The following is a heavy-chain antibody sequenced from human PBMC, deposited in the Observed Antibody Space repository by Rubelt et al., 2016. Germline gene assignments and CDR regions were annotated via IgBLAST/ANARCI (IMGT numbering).Heavy chain of an antibody. CDR2: INHSGST. Sequence: QVQLQQWGAGLLKPSETLSLTCAVYGGSFSGYYWSWIRQPPGKGLEWIGEINHSGSTNYNPSLKGRVTISVDTSKNQFSLKLSSVTAADTAVYYCARPGRGGRWLTFFDYWGQGTLVTVSS. CDR1: GGSFSGYY. CDR3: ARPGRGGRWLTFFDY. J-gene: IGHJ4*02. D-gene: IGHD3-22*01. V-gene: IGHV4-34*01.